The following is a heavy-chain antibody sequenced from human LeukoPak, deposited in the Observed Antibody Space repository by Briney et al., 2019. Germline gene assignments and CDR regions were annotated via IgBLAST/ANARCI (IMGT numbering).Heavy chain of an antibody. CDR1: GFTFSDYH. V-gene: IGHV3-11*01. D-gene: IGHD7-27*01. J-gene: IGHJ6*03. CDR2: ISSSGSTI. CDR3: ARGSLGYYYYYMDV. Sequence: GGSLRLSCAASGFTFSDYHMSWIRQAPGKGLEWVSYISSSGSTIYYADSVKGRFTISRDNAKNSLYLQMNSLRAEDTAVYYCARGSLGYYYYYMDVWGKGTTVTISS.